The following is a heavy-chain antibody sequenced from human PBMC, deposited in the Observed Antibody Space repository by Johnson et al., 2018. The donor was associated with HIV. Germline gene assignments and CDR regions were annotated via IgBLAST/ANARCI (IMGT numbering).Heavy chain of an antibody. CDR3: ARDSAYCGGDCHDAFDI. V-gene: IGHV3-30-3*01. Sequence: QVQLVESGGGVVQPGRSLRLSCSASGFSFNDYAMHWVRQAPGKGLEWVAVISFDGGAIYYADSVKGRLTISRDNSKNTLYLQMNSLRAEDTAVYYCARDSAYCGGDCHDAFDIWGQGTMVTVSS. D-gene: IGHD2-21*02. CDR1: GFSFNDYA. J-gene: IGHJ3*02. CDR2: ISFDGGAI.